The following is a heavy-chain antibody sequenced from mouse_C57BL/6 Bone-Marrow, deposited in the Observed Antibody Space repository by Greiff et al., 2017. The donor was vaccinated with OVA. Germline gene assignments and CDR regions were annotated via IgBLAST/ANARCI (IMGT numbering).Heavy chain of an antibody. V-gene: IGHV1-52*01. J-gene: IGHJ2*01. CDR3: ARWEYDGYSNYIDY. Sequence: QVQLQQPGAELVRPGSSVKLSCKASGYTFTSYWMHWVKQRPIQGLEWIGNIDPSDSETHYNQKFKDKATLTVDKSSSTAYMLLSSLTSEDSAVYYCARWEYDGYSNYIDYWGQGTTLTVSS. CDR2: IDPSDSET. CDR1: GYTFTSYW. D-gene: IGHD2-3*01.